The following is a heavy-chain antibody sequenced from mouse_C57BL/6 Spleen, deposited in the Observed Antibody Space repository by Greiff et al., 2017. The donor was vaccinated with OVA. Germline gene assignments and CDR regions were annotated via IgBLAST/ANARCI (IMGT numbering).Heavy chain of an antibody. Sequence: EVKVEESGGGLVKPGGSLKLSCAASGFTFSSYTMSWVRQTPEKRLEWVATISGGGGNTYYPDSVKGRFTISRDNAKNTLYLQMSSLRSEDTALYYCARHEDSSGYWFAYWGQGTLVTVSA. CDR3: ARHEDSSGYWFAY. V-gene: IGHV5-9*01. D-gene: IGHD3-2*02. CDR1: GFTFSSYT. J-gene: IGHJ3*01. CDR2: ISGGGGNT.